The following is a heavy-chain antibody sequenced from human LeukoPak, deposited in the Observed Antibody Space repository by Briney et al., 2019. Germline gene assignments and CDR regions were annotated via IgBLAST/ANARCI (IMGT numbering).Heavy chain of an antibody. Sequence: PGGSLRLSCTVSGFTVSSNSMSWVRQAPGKGLEWVSFIYSDNTHYSDSVKGRFTISRDNSKNTLYLQMNSLRAEDTAVYYCARDGLAYDILTGYFSRPIGYWFDPWGQGTLVTVSS. D-gene: IGHD3-9*01. CDR2: IYSDNT. CDR3: ARDGLAYDILTGYFSRPIGYWFDP. J-gene: IGHJ5*02. CDR1: GFTVSSNS. V-gene: IGHV3-53*01.